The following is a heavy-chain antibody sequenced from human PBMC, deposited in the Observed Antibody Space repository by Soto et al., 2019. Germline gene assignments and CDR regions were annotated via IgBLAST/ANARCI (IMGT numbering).Heavy chain of an antibody. CDR3: AIDWSGGASDV. CDR1: GCSFSVFA. J-gene: IGHJ3*01. D-gene: IGHD3-16*01. CDR2: ISGSGGST. V-gene: IGHV3-23*01. Sequence: EVDLLESGGGLAQSGGSRRLSCAASGCSFSVFAMTWVRQAPGKGLEWVSRISGSGGSTYYADCVEGRFTISRDNSTNMLYLQMNSLRGEDKSVYYCAIDWSGGASDVWGQGTMVIVSS.